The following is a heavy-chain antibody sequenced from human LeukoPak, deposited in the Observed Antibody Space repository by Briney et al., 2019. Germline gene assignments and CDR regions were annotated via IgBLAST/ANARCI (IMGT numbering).Heavy chain of an antibody. Sequence: SETLSLTCTVSGASISRYYWNWIRQPPGKGLEWIGYISSSGSTNYSFSLKSRVTISVDTSKNQLSLKLSSVTAADTAMYYCARTRRDAYLTPFKYWGQGTLVSVSS. V-gene: IGHV4-59*01. CDR1: GASISRYY. CDR2: ISSSGST. J-gene: IGHJ4*02. D-gene: IGHD3-16*01. CDR3: ARTRRDAYLTPFKY.